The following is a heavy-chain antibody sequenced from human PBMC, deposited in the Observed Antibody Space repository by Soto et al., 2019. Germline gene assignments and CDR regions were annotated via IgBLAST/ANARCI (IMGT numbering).Heavy chain of an antibody. CDR1: GFTFSSYG. V-gene: IGHV3-30*18. D-gene: IGHD1-20*01. Sequence: QVQLVESGEGVVQPGRSLRLSSAASGFTFSSYGMHWVREAPGKGLEWVAVISYDGSNKYYADSVKGRFTISRDNSKNTLYLQMNSLRAEDTAVYYCAKDNSSGFDYWGQGTLVTVSS. CDR2: ISYDGSNK. CDR3: AKDNSSGFDY. J-gene: IGHJ4*02.